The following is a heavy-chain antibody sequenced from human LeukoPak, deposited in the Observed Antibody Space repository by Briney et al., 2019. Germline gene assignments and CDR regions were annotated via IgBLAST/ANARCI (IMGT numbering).Heavy chain of an antibody. D-gene: IGHD1-26*01. CDR3: ARDGEQGSPADAFDI. V-gene: IGHV3-7*01. J-gene: IGHJ3*02. CDR2: IKKDGSET. Sequence: GGSLRLSCAVSGFTFRSYWMNWVRHYPGKGLEWVANIKKDGSETYYADSVKGRFTISRDNAKRSLYLQMNSLRAEDTAVYYCARDGEQGSPADAFDIWRQGTKVTVPS. CDR1: GFTFRSYW.